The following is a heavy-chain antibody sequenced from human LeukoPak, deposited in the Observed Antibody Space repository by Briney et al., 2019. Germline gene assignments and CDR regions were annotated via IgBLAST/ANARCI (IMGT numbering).Heavy chain of an antibody. J-gene: IGHJ4*02. Sequence: GGSLRLSCAASGFTFGTYTMNLVRPAPGKGLEWVSSISISSIYRYYADSVKGRFTMSRDNAKNSLFPQMNSLSAEDTAVYYCARDQSDTAFDYWGQGTLVTVSS. V-gene: IGHV3-21*01. CDR3: ARDQSDTAFDY. CDR1: GFTFGTYT. D-gene: IGHD5-18*01. CDR2: ISISSIYR.